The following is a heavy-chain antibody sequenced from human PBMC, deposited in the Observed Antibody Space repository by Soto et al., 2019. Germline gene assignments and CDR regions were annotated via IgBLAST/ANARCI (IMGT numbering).Heavy chain of an antibody. CDR1: GFTFSSYA. V-gene: IGHV3-30-3*01. Sequence: SLRLSCAASGFTFSSYAMHWVRQAPGKGLEWVAVISYDGSNKYYADSVKGRFTISRDNSKNTLYLQMNSLRAEDTAVYYCARDFLPYDSKYYFDYWGQGTLVTVSS. J-gene: IGHJ4*02. CDR2: ISYDGSNK. D-gene: IGHD3-22*01. CDR3: ARDFLPYDSKYYFDY.